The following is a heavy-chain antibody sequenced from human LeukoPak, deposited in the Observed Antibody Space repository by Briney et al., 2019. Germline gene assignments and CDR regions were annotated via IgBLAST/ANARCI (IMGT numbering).Heavy chain of an antibody. J-gene: IGHJ4*02. CDR1: GFTFSTYA. CDR2: INYSGVNT. Sequence: GGSLRLSCAASGFTFSTYAMSWVRQAPGKGLEWVSTINYSGVNTYYADSVKGRFTISRDNSRNTLYLQMNSLRTEDTAVYYCAKAGAYDSSGYYYYLDYWGQGTLVTVPS. CDR3: AKAGAYDSSGYYYYLDY. D-gene: IGHD3-22*01. V-gene: IGHV3-23*01.